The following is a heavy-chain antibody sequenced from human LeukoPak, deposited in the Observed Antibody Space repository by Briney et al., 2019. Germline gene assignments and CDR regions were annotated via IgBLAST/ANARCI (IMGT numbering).Heavy chain of an antibody. V-gene: IGHV4-39*07. J-gene: IGHJ4*02. CDR2: IYYSGST. Sequence: PSETLSLTCTVSGGSISSSSYYWGWIRQPPGKGLEWIGSIYYSGSTYYNPSLKGRVTISVDTSKNQFSLKLSSVTAADTAVYYCAKITGVVDYWGQGTLVTVSS. CDR3: AKITGVVDY. D-gene: IGHD1-14*01. CDR1: GGSISSSSYY.